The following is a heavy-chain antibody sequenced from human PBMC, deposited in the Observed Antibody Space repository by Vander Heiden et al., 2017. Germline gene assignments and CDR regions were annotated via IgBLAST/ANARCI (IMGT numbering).Heavy chain of an antibody. Sequence: EMQLVESGGVVVQPGGSLRLSWAASGFTFDDYAMHWVRQAPGKGLEWVSLISWDGGSTYYADSVKGRFTISRDNSKNSLYLQMNSLRAEDTALYYCAKDTISRDGYSYYYYYGMDVWGQGTTVTVSS. V-gene: IGHV3-43D*04. CDR2: ISWDGGST. J-gene: IGHJ6*02. D-gene: IGHD5-18*01. CDR1: GFTFDDYA. CDR3: AKDTISRDGYSYYYYYGMDV.